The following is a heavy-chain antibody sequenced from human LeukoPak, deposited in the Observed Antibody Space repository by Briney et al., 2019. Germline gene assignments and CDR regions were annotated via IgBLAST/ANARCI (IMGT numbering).Heavy chain of an antibody. D-gene: IGHD7-27*01. J-gene: IGHJ4*02. V-gene: IGHV3-74*01. CDR2: INSDGSST. Sequence: PGGSLRLSCAASGFTVITNYMSWVRQAPGKGLVWVSLINSDGSSTNYADSVKGRFTISRDNAKNTLYLQVNSLRADDSAVYYCARHLGTYSDHWGQGTLVTVSS. CDR3: ARHLGTYSDH. CDR1: GFTVITNY.